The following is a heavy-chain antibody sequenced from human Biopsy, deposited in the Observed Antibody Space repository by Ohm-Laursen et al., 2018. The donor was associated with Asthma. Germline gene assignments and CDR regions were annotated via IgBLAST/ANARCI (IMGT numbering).Heavy chain of an antibody. Sequence: SLRLSCSASGFTFSSYAMSWVRQAPGKGLEWVSSISSSGASTYYADSVKGRFTISRDNSKNTLYLQMSNPRADDTAVYYCAKGGTYTTDRYAYWGQGSLVTVSS. D-gene: IGHD1-26*01. J-gene: IGHJ4*02. V-gene: IGHV3-23*01. CDR1: GFTFSSYA. CDR2: ISSSGAST. CDR3: AKGGTYTTDRYAY.